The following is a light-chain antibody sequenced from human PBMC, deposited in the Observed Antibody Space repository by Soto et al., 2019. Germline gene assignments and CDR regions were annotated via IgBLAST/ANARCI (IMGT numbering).Light chain of an antibody. CDR1: QSIDIY. Sequence: TVLTQSPATLSLSPGERATLSCRASQSIDIYLAWYQLRPGQAPRLLIYDASNRPPGIPARFSGSGSGTDFTLTIIILEPEDFAIYYCQQRKFWLSFGGGTKVEIK. V-gene: IGKV3-11*01. CDR2: DAS. J-gene: IGKJ4*01. CDR3: QQRKFWLS.